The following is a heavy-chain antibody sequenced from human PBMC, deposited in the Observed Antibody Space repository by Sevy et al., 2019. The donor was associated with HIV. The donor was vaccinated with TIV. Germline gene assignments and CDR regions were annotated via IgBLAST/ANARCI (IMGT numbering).Heavy chain of an antibody. CDR1: GFIFSSYE. CDR2: IKQDGSEK. Sequence: GGSLRLSCAASGFIFSSYEMSWVRQAPGKGLEWVANIKQDGSEKYYVDSVKGRFTISRDNAKNSLYLQMNSLRAEDTAVYYCASPNWGSGEDAFDIWGQGTMVTVSS. V-gene: IGHV3-7*03. D-gene: IGHD7-27*01. CDR3: ASPNWGSGEDAFDI. J-gene: IGHJ3*02.